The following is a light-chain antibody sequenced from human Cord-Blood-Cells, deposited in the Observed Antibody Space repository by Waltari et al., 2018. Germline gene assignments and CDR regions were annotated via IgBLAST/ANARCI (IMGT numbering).Light chain of an antibody. CDR3: QAWDSSTGV. V-gene: IGLV3-1*01. J-gene: IGLJ1*01. CDR2: QDS. Sequence: SYELTPPPSVSVSTGQTASITCSGDKWGEKYACWYQQKPGQSPVLVIYQDSKRPSGIPERFSGSNSGNTATLTISGTQAMDEADYYCQAWDSSTGVFGTGTKVTVL. CDR1: KWGEKY.